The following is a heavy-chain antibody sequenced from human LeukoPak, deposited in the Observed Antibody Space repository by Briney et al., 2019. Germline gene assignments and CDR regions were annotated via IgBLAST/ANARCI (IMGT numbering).Heavy chain of an antibody. V-gene: IGHV3-23*01. CDR2: LSGSGGGT. CDR1: GITLSNYG. D-gene: IGHD3-22*01. Sequence: GGSLRLSCAVSGITLSNYGMSWVRQAPGKGLEWVAGLSGSGGGTNYADSVQGRFTISRDNPKNTLYLQMNSLRAEDTAVYFCAKRGVVIRVILVGFHKEAYYFDSWGQGALVTVSS. J-gene: IGHJ4*02. CDR3: AKRGVVIRVILVGFHKEAYYFDS.